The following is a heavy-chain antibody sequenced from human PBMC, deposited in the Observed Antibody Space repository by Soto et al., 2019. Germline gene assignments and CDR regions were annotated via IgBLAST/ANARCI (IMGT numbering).Heavy chain of an antibody. V-gene: IGHV1-69*02. J-gene: IGHJ4*02. Sequence: QVQLVQSGAEVKKPGSSVKVSCKASGGTFSTYTISWVRQAPGQGLEWLGRIITLFGLPNHAQKFQDRVTITADKSTDTAYLEMNSLRPEDTAVYYCAFDVQTGVVYFDNWGQGTLVTVSS. CDR3: AFDVQTGVVYFDN. CDR1: GGTFSTYT. D-gene: IGHD1-1*01. CDR2: IITLFGLP.